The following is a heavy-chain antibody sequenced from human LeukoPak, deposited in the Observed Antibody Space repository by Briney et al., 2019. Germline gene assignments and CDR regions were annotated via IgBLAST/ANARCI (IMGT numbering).Heavy chain of an antibody. D-gene: IGHD2-15*01. J-gene: IGHJ5*02. CDR3: ARGLWGEYWSGGSCRGFEP. CDR1: VYTFTSYD. CDR2: MYPNSGNT. Sequence: ASVKVSCKASVYTFTSYDINWVRHATGQGREWMGWMYPNSGNTDYAQKFQGRVTLARNNSISTAYMELSILGSEDTAVYYCARGLWGEYWSGGSCRGFEPWGQGTLVTVSS. V-gene: IGHV1-8*01.